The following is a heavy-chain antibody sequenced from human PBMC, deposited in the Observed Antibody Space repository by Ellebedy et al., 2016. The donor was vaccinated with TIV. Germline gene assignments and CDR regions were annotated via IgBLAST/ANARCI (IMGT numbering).Heavy chain of an antibody. CDR3: ARGRRFSASFYPMMSTFEV. Sequence: SETLSLTXAVYGGSFSGYYWTWIRQAPGKGLEWIGEITDSGTTNYNPSLKSRVIISVDTSKNQFSLKLTSVTAADTAVYYCARGRRFSASFYPMMSTFEVWGQGTTVIVSS. V-gene: IGHV4-34*01. CDR1: GGSFSGYY. D-gene: IGHD3-10*01. CDR2: ITDSGTT. J-gene: IGHJ3*01.